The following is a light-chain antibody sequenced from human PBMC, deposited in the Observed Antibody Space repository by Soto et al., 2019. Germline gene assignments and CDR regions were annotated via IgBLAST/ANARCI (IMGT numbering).Light chain of an antibody. CDR1: QRVSNY. J-gene: IGKJ1*01. V-gene: IGKV3-11*01. Sequence: ETVFTQSPATLSLSPGERATLSCRASQRVSNYVAWYQQKPGQAPRLLIYDASNRATGIPARFSGSGSGTDFTLTISSLEPEDFAVYYCQQYGSLGTFGQGTKVDI. CDR3: QQYGSLGT. CDR2: DAS.